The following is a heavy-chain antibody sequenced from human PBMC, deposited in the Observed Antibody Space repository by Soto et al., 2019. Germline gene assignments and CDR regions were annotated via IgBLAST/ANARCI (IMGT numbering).Heavy chain of an antibody. Sequence: PSETLSLICTVSDGSITTGGYYWSWVRQLPGKGLEWIGHRYYSESTYYNPSLKSRVSISLDTSKNQFSLKLSFVTAADTAMYYCARTKCSGGSCYSWSLDYWGQGTPVTVSS. CDR2: RYYSEST. CDR1: DGSITTGGYY. J-gene: IGHJ4*02. V-gene: IGHV4-31*03. D-gene: IGHD2-15*01. CDR3: ARTKCSGGSCYSWSLDY.